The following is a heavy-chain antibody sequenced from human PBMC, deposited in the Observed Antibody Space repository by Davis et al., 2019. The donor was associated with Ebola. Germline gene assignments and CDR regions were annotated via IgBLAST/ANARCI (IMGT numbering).Heavy chain of an antibody. J-gene: IGHJ4*02. CDR1: GYTFTGYY. V-gene: IGHV1-2*02. CDR2: INPNSGGT. D-gene: IGHD5-18*01. CDR3: ARGRYSYGPADY. Sequence: ASVQVSCKASGYTFTGYYMHWVRQAPGQGLEWMGWINPNSGGTNYAQKFQGRVTMTRDTSISTAYMELSRLRSDDTAVYYCARGRYSYGPADYWGQGTLVTVSS.